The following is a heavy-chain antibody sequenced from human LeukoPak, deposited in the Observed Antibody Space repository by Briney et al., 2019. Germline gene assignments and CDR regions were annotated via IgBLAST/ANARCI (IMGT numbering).Heavy chain of an antibody. CDR3: ARASDSSGYYLIDY. D-gene: IGHD3-22*01. V-gene: IGHV4-59*01. CDR1: GGSISSYY. J-gene: IGHJ4*02. CDR2: IYYSGST. Sequence: PSETLSLTCTVSGGSISSYYWSWIRQPPGKGLEWIGYIYYSGSTNYNPSLKSRVTISVDTSKNQFSLKLSSVTAAETAVYCCARASDSSGYYLIDYWGQGTLVTVSS.